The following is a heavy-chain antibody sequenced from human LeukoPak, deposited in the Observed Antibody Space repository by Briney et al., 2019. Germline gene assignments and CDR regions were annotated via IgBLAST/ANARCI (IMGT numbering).Heavy chain of an antibody. CDR1: GFTVSSKY. Sequence: GGSLRLSCGASGFTVSSKYMSWVRQAPGKGLEWVSLIYSGGTTNYADSVKGRFTISRDSSKNTLYLQMSSLRAEDTAVYYCTTDGGLSRARVWGQGTLVTVSS. CDR3: TTDGGLSRARV. J-gene: IGHJ4*02. CDR2: IYSGGTT. D-gene: IGHD2/OR15-2a*01. V-gene: IGHV3-66*01.